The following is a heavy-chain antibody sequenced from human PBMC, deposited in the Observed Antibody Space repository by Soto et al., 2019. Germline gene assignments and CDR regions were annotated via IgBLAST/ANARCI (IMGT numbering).Heavy chain of an antibody. CDR1: GDSIEALDSS. CDR3: ARQMRGPIPYFGWLSPVTS. CDR2: ISHSGDT. Sequence: QLRLQESGPGLVKPSGTLSLPSTAPGDSIEALDSSWAWTGRPPGRGLEWLGTISHSGDTFYNPPLKSRLTMSLDASKNQFSMRLTSVTAADAAVYFCARQMRGPIPYFGWLSPVTSWGQGTQVTVSS. D-gene: IGHD3-9*01. V-gene: IGHV4-39*01. J-gene: IGHJ5*02.